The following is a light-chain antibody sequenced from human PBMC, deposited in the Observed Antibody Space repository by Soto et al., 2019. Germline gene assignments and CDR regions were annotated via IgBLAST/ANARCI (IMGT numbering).Light chain of an antibody. CDR3: AAWDDSLHAWV. CDR1: RSNIGRNT. J-gene: IGLJ3*02. V-gene: IGLV1-44*01. CDR2: SNH. Sequence: QSVVTQPPSASGTPGQRVTISCSGGRSNIGRNTINWYQQLPGTAPKLLIYSNHQRPSGVPDRFSGSKSDTSASLAISGLQSEDEGDYYCAAWDDSLHAWVFGGGTKVTVL.